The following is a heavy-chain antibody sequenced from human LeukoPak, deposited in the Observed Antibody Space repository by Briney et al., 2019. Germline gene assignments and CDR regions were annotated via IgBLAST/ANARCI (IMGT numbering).Heavy chain of an antibody. D-gene: IGHD1-26*01. V-gene: IGHV4-59*01. Sequence: SETLSLTCTVSGGSISSYYWSWIRQPPGKGLEWIGYIYYSGSTNYNPSLKSRVTISVDTSKNQFSLKLSSVTAADTAVYYCAISGSYDEDWFDPWGQGTLVTLSS. CDR1: GGSISSYY. CDR3: AISGSYDEDWFDP. CDR2: IYYSGST. J-gene: IGHJ5*02.